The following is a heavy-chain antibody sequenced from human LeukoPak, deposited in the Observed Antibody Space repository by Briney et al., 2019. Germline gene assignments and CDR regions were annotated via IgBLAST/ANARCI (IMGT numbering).Heavy chain of an antibody. CDR1: GGTFSSYA. V-gene: IGHV1-69*04. J-gene: IGHJ4*02. D-gene: IGHD5-18*01. CDR3: ARDGQLWTNTFDY. Sequence: SVKVSCKASGGTFSSYAISWVRQAPGQGLEWMGRIIPILGIANYAQKFQGRVTITADKSTSTAYMELSSLRSEDTAVYYCARDGQLWTNTFDYWGQGTLVTVSS. CDR2: IIPILGIA.